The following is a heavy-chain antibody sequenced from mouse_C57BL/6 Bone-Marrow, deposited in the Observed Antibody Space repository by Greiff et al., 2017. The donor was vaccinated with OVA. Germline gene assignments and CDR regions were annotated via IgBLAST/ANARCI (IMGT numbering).Heavy chain of an antibody. CDR3: ARRSYVYYFDY. D-gene: IGHD1-1*01. CDR1: GYAFTNYL. V-gene: IGHV1-54*01. Sequence: VQLQQSGAELVRPGTSVKVSCKASGYAFTNYLIEWVKQRPGQGLEWIGVINPGSGGTNYNEKFKGKATLTADKSSSTAYMQLSSLTSEDSAVYFCARRSYVYYFDYWGQGTTLTVSS. CDR2: INPGSGGT. J-gene: IGHJ2*01.